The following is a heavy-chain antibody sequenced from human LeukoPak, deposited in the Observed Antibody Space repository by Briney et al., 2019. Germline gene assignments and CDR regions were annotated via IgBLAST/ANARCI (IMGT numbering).Heavy chain of an antibody. V-gene: IGHV4-39*07. CDR3: ARVRTTVTVFDY. J-gene: IGHJ4*02. CDR1: GGSISSSSYY. Sequence: SETLSLTCTVSGGSISSSSYYWGWIRQPPGKGLEWIGSIYYSGSTYYNPSLKSRVTISVDTSKNQFSLKLSSVTAADTAVYYCARVRTTVTVFDYWGQGTLVTVSS. D-gene: IGHD4-17*01. CDR2: IYYSGST.